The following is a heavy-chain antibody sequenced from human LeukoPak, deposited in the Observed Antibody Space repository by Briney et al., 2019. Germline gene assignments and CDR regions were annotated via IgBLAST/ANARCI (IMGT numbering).Heavy chain of an antibody. CDR3: AKDLRRIGRIAAAVIAEYFQH. CDR1: GFTFSSYA. Sequence: PGGSLRLSCAASGFTFSSYAMSWVRQAPGKGLEWVSAISGSGGSTYYADSVKGRFTISRDNSKNTLYLQMNSLRAEDTAVYYCAKDLRRIGRIAAAVIAEYFQHWGQGTLVTVSS. D-gene: IGHD6-13*01. J-gene: IGHJ1*01. V-gene: IGHV3-23*01. CDR2: ISGSGGST.